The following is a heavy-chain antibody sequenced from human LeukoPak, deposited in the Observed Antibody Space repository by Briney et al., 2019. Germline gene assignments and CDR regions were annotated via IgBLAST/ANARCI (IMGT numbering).Heavy chain of an antibody. Sequence: SVKVSCKASGYTFTSYGISWVRQAPGQGLEWMGGIIPIFGTANYAQKFQGRVTITADESTSTAYMELSSLRSEDTAVYYCASSTTMVRGVIPRDYWGQGTLVTVSS. CDR2: IIPIFGTA. J-gene: IGHJ4*02. CDR1: GYTFTSYG. D-gene: IGHD3-10*01. V-gene: IGHV1-69*13. CDR3: ASSTTMVRGVIPRDY.